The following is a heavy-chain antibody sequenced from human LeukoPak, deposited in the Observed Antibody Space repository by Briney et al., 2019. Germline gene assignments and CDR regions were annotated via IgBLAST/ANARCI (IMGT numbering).Heavy chain of an antibody. Sequence: GGSLRLSCAASGFTFSRYTMHWVRQAPGKGLEWVAVVLYNGCKKNNADSVKGRFTISRDNSKNMLYLQMNSLRAEDTALYYCARDNWGGAFDIWGQGTMVSVSS. D-gene: IGHD7-27*01. CDR3: ARDNWGGAFDI. V-gene: IGHV3-30*04. CDR2: VLYNGCKK. J-gene: IGHJ3*02. CDR1: GFTFSRYT.